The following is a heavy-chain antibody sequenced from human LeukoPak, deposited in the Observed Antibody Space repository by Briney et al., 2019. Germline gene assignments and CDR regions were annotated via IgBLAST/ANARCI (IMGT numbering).Heavy chain of an antibody. CDR2: ISAYNGNT. J-gene: IGHJ4*02. CDR1: GYTFTSYG. D-gene: IGHD6-13*01. V-gene: IGHV1-18*01. CDR3: ARDVAAAGDAYFDY. Sequence: ASVKVSCKASGYTFTSYGISWVRQAPGQGLEWMGWISAYNGNTNYAQKLQGRVTMTTDTSTSTAYMELRSLRSEDTAVYYCARDVAAAGDAYFDYWGQGTLVTVSS.